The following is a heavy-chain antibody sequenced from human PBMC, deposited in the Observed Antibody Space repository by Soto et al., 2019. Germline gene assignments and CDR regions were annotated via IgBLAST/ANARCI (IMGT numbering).Heavy chain of an antibody. CDR3: ARDYYRFNSGYGFSMDV. D-gene: IGHD5-12*01. Sequence: QVQLVESGGGVVQPGRSLRLSWAASGFTFSSYAMHWVRQAPGKGLEWVAVISYDGSNKYYADSVKGRFTISRDNSKNTLYLQMNSLRAEETAVYYCARDYYRFNSGYGFSMDVW. CDR1: GFTFSSYA. J-gene: IGHJ6*01. CDR2: ISYDGSNK. V-gene: IGHV3-30-3*01.